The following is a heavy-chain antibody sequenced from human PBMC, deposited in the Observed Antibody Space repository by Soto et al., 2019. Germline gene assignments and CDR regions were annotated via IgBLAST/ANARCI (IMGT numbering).Heavy chain of an antibody. CDR1: DDSTRSRYW. CDR2: VYSTEIT. V-gene: IGHV4-59*13. J-gene: IGHJ5*02. Sequence: SETLSLTCGVFDDSTRSRYWWTWLRRPPGRGLEWIGYVYSTEITNYNPSLKSRVAMSIDTSKNQFSLKVRSVTAADTAVYYCARGSEAWFDPWGQGTLVTVSS. CDR3: ARGSEAWFDP.